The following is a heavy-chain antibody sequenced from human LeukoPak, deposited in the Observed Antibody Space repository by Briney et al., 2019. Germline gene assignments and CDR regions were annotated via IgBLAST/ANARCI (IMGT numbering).Heavy chain of an antibody. V-gene: IGHV3-66*01. D-gene: IGHD1-1*01. J-gene: IGHJ4*02. CDR3: ARTTTFAPHFDY. CDR1: GFTVSSNY. Sequence: GGSLRLSCAASGFTVSSNYMSWVRQAPGKGLEWVSVIYSGGTTYYVDSVKGRFTISRDNSKNTLYLQMNSLRAEDTAVYYCARTTTFAPHFDYWGQGTLVTVSS. CDR2: IYSGGTT.